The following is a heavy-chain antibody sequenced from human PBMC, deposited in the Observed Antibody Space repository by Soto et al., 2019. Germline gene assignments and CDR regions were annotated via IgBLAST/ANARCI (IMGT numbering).Heavy chain of an antibody. J-gene: IGHJ3*02. D-gene: IGHD3-10*01. CDR2: ISYDGSNK. Sequence: QVQLVESGGGVVQPGRSLRLSCAASGFTFSSYAMHWVRQAPGKGLEWVAVISYDGSNKYYADSVKGRFTISRDNSKNTLYRKMTSLRVGDRAVYYWARSPQLLCFGEDPFDIWGKGTMVTFPP. CDR1: GFTFSSYA. V-gene: IGHV3-30-3*01. CDR3: ARSPQLLCFGEDPFDI.